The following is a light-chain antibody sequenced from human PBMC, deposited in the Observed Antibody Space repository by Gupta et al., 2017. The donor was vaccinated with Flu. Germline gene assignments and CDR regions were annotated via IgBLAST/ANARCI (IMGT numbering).Light chain of an antibody. V-gene: IGLV2-14*01. CDR1: SSDVGGHTH. CDR3: CPYTSSIPLL. CDR2: EAS. Sequence: QAALTQPASVSGSPGQSITISCNGTSSDVGGHTHVSWYQQHPGSAPKLLIYEASNRPSGVSNRFSGSKSGNTASLTISWLQAGDGADYYCCPYTSSIPLLFGGGTKLTVL. J-gene: IGLJ2*01.